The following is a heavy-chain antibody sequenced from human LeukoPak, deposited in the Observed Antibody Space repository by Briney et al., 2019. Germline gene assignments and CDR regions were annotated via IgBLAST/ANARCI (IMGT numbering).Heavy chain of an antibody. D-gene: IGHD2-2*01. CDR1: GFTVGSTY. V-gene: IGHV3-53*05. CDR2: ISDGADT. Sequence: GGSLRLSCAASGFTVGSTYMNWVRQAPGKGLEWVATISDGADTYYADSVKGRFTISRDNSKNTLYLQMNSLRAEDTAVYYCARDRGYCSSTSCPRGYYYYGMDVWGQGTTVTVSS. CDR3: ARDRGYCSSTSCPRGYYYYGMDV. J-gene: IGHJ6*02.